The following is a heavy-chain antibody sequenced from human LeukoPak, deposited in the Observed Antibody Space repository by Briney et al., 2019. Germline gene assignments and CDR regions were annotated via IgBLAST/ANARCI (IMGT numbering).Heavy chain of an antibody. J-gene: IGHJ4*02. D-gene: IGHD2-2*01. CDR1: GGTFSSYA. Sequence: SVKVSCKASGGTFSSYAISWVRQAPGQGLGWMGGILPIFGTANYAQKFQGRVTITADKSTSTAYMELSSLRSEDTAVYYCARHDCSSTSCRIDYWGQGTLVTVSS. V-gene: IGHV1-69*06. CDR2: ILPIFGTA. CDR3: ARHDCSSTSCRIDY.